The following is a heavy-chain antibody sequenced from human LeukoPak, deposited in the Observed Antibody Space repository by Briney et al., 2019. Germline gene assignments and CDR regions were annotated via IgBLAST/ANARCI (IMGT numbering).Heavy chain of an antibody. D-gene: IGHD6-6*01. CDR1: GYTFPSYF. V-gene: IGHV1-46*01. Sequence: ASVKVSWKASGYTFPSYFMHWVRQAPGQGLEWMGIINPTGGSTTYAQKFQGRVTMTRDTSTSTVYMELSSLRSDDTAVYYCARTAARRFDYWSQGTLVTVSS. J-gene: IGHJ4*02. CDR2: INPTGGST. CDR3: ARTAARRFDY.